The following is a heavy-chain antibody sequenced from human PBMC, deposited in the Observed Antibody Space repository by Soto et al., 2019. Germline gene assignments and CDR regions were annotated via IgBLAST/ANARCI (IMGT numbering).Heavy chain of an antibody. CDR3: ARGDHYYGSGLLGDYFDY. CDR1: GGTFSSYA. Sequence: QVQLVQSGAEVKKPGSSVKVSCKASGGTFSSYAISWVRQAPGQGLEWMGGIIPIFGTANYAQKFQGRVTITADEATSTAYMELSSLRYEDTAVYYWARGDHYYGSGLLGDYFDYWGQGTLVTVSS. D-gene: IGHD3-10*01. V-gene: IGHV1-69*01. J-gene: IGHJ4*02. CDR2: IIPIFGTA.